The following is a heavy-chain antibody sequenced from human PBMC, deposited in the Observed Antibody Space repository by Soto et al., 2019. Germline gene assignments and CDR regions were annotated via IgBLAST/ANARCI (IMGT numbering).Heavy chain of an antibody. D-gene: IGHD2-2*01. CDR3: ARDGSANWYFDWYFDL. Sequence: QVQLVESGGGVVQGGGSLRLSCAASGFTLSGYPMHWVRQAPGKGLEWVAISANDASSEHYADAVKGRFTISRDNSENTSDLQMNSLRAEDTAVYYCARDGSANWYFDWYFDLWGRGTVVTVSS. CDR2: SANDASSE. V-gene: IGHV3-30-3*01. J-gene: IGHJ2*01. CDR1: GFTLSGYP.